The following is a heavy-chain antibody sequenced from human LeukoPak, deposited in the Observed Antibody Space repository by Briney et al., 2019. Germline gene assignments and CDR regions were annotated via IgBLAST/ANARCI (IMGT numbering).Heavy chain of an antibody. CDR3: AREVPGGWYLDY. CDR2: IKQDGSEK. J-gene: IGHJ4*02. D-gene: IGHD6-19*01. Sequence: GGSLRLSCAASGFTFSTYAMSWVRQAPGKGLEWVANIKQDGSEKYYVDSVKGRFTISRDNAKNSLYLQMNSLRAEDTAVYYCAREVPGGWYLDYWGQGTLVTVSS. CDR1: GFTFSTYA. V-gene: IGHV3-7*01.